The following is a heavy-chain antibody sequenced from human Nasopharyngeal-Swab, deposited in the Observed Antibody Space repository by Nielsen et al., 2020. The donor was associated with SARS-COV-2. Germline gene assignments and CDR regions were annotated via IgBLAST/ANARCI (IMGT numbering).Heavy chain of an antibody. CDR3: ARDAPAHYGAFY. V-gene: IGHV3-64D*08. D-gene: IGHD4-17*01. Sequence: VRQAPGKGLEYVSAISSNGGSTYYADSVKGRFTISRDNSKNTLYLQMSSLRAEDTAVYYCARDAPAHYGAFYWGRGTLVTVSS. CDR2: ISSNGGST. J-gene: IGHJ4*02.